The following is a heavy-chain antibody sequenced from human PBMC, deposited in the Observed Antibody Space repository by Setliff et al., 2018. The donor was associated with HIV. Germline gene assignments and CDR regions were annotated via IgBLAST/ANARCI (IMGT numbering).Heavy chain of an antibody. Sequence: PSETLSLTCSVSGGSVSSGSYYWGWIRQPPGKGLEWIGTLYFTGSTYYNPSLKSRVTISVDTSKNQFSLKLGSVTAADTAVYYCAAGLHYYDSTGYPLTFDYWGQGALVTVSS. CDR2: LYFTGST. J-gene: IGHJ4*02. CDR3: AAGLHYYDSTGYPLTFDY. D-gene: IGHD3-22*01. V-gene: IGHV4-39*01. CDR1: GGSVSSGSYY.